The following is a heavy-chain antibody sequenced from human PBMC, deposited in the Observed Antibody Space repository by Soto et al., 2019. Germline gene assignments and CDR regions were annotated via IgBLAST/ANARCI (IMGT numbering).Heavy chain of an antibody. J-gene: IGHJ6*02. V-gene: IGHV4-59*08. D-gene: IGHD2-15*01. CDR3: ARHLTYCSAGSCYSDFPYYGMDV. Sequence: SETLSLTCTVSGGSISSYHWSWIRQPPGKGLEWIGYVHDSWGSHYNPSLKSRVTISLDTSKNQFSLKLSSVTAADTAVYYCARHLTYCSAGSCYSDFPYYGMDVWGQGTTVTVSS. CDR2: VHDSWGS. CDR1: GGSISSYH.